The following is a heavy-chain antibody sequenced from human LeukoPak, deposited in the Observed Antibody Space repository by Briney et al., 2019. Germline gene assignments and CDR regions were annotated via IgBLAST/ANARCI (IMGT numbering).Heavy chain of an antibody. CDR3: ARSYRSPPPPLPDSYGMDV. CDR2: IYYSGST. Sequence: SETLSLTCTVEARSISGYSWSWIRQPPGKGLEWIGYIYYSGSTNYNPSLKSRVTISLDTSKNQFSQSLSSVTAVDTAVYCCARSYRSPPPPLPDSYGMDVWGQGTTVTVSS. D-gene: IGHD3-16*02. J-gene: IGHJ6*02. V-gene: IGHV4-59*08. CDR1: ARSISGYS.